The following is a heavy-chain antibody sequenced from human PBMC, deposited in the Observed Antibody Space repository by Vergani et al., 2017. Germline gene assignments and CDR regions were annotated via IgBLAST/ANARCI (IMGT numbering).Heavy chain of an antibody. D-gene: IGHD3-3*01. CDR1: GYSFTSYW. Sequence: EVQLVQSGAEVKKPGESLRISCKGSGYSFTSYWISWVRQMPGKGLEWMGIIYPGDSDTRYSPSFQGQVTISADKSISTAYLQWSSLKASDTAMYYCARQYDFWSGYPYYFDYWGQGTLVTVSS. J-gene: IGHJ4*02. CDR3: ARQYDFWSGYPYYFDY. V-gene: IGHV5-51*01. CDR2: IYPGDSDT.